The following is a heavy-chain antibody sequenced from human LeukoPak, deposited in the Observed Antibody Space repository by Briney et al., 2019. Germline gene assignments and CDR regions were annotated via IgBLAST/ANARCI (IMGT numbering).Heavy chain of an antibody. CDR3: SDSYFDY. D-gene: IGHD3-22*01. V-gene: IGHV1-46*01. J-gene: IGHJ4*02. CDR1: GYTFTSYY. Sequence: GASVKVSCKASGYTFTSYYMHWVRQAPGQGLEWMGIINPSGGSTSYAQKFQGRVTITADESTSTAYMELSSLRSEDTAVYYCSDSYFDYWGQGTLVTVSS. CDR2: INPSGGST.